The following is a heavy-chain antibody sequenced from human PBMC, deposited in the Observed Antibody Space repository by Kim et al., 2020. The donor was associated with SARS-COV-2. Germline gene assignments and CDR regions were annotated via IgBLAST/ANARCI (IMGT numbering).Heavy chain of an antibody. V-gene: IGHV1-8*01. J-gene: IGHJ5*02. CDR2: MNPNSGNT. CDR3: ARGLSWVPATNWFDP. D-gene: IGHD2-2*01. CDR1: GYTFTSYD. Sequence: ASVKVSCKASGYTFTSYDINWVRQATGQGLEWMGWMNPNSGNTGYAQKFQGRVTMTRNTSISTAYMELSSLRSEDTAVYYCARGLSWVPATNWFDPWGQGTLVTVSS.